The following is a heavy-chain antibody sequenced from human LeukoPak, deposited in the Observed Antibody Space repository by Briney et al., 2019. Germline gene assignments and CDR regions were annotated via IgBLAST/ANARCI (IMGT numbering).Heavy chain of an antibody. Sequence: PSETLSLTCTVSGGSISSYYWSWIRQPPGKGLEWIGYIYYSGSTNYNPSLKSRVTISVDTSKNQFSLKLSSATAADTAVYYCARRVVVAGGIDYWGQGTLVTVFS. CDR2: IYYSGST. CDR1: GGSISSYY. J-gene: IGHJ4*02. D-gene: IGHD2-15*01. V-gene: IGHV4-59*01. CDR3: ARRVVVAGGIDY.